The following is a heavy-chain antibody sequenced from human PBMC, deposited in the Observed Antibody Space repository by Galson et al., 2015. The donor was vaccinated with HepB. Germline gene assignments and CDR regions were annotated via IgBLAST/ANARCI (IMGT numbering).Heavy chain of an antibody. D-gene: IGHD4-23*01. CDR1: GFTFSNAW. V-gene: IGHV3-15*01. Sequence: SLRLSCAASGFTFSNAWMSWVRQAPGEGLEWVGRIKSKTDGGTTDYAAPVKGRFTISRDDSKNTLYLQMNSLKTEDTAVYYCTTGYGGNSVSYYYGMDVWGQGTTATVSS. CDR2: IKSKTDGGTT. CDR3: TTGYGGNSVSYYYGMDV. J-gene: IGHJ6*02.